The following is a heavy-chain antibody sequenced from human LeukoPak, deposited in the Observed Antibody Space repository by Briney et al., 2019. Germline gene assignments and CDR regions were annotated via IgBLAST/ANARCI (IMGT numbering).Heavy chain of an antibody. J-gene: IGHJ4*02. D-gene: IGHD3-22*01. CDR1: GDSVSSDSYY. CDR2: IYYSGTT. Sequence: SETLSLTCTVSGDSVSSDSYYWRWIRQPPGKGLEWIAYIYYSGTTKYNPSLKSRVTIAVDTSKNHFSLKLSSVTAADTAVYYCARDSRGYYDSSGYFDYWGQGTPVTVSS. V-gene: IGHV4-61*03. CDR3: ARDSRGYYDSSGYFDY.